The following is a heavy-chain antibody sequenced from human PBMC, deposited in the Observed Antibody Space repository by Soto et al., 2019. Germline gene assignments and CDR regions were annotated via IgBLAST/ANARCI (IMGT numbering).Heavy chain of an antibody. CDR3: VRNYGGNSQFFDL. D-gene: IGHD4-17*01. V-gene: IGHV4-59*11. Sequence: QVQLQESGPGLVKPSETLSLNCSVSGDAITRHYCSWIRQSPGKGLEWLGYFFHTGTALYNPSLRSRVTMSVDTSKNQFSLKLTSVIPADTAVYFCVRNYGGNSQFFDLWGRGTLVTVSS. CDR2: FFHTGTA. J-gene: IGHJ2*01. CDR1: GDAITRHY.